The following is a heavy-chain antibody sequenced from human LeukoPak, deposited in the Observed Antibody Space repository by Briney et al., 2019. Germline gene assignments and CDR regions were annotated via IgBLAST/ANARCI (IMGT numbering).Heavy chain of an antibody. CDR1: GFTFSSYA. CDR2: IYSGGST. Sequence: GGSLRLSCAASGFTFSSYAMHWVRQAPGKGLEWVSVIYSGGSTYWADSVKGRFTISRDNSKNTLYLQMNSLRAEDTAVYYCASAMIFSSSSFDSWGQGTLVTVSS. J-gene: IGHJ5*01. V-gene: IGHV3-NL1*01. CDR3: ASAMIFSSSSFDS. D-gene: IGHD2-2*01.